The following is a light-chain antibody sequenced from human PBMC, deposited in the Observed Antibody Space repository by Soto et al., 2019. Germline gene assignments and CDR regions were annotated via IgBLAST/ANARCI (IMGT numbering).Light chain of an antibody. CDR1: SSDVGGYDY. Sequence: QSALTQPASVSGSPGQSITISCTGTSSDVGGYDYVSWFQQHPGRAPKLLIYEVINRPSGVSTRFSGSKSGNTASLTISGLQAEDEADFYCSSFTSSKTWVFGGGTKLTLL. CDR2: EVI. V-gene: IGLV2-14*01. J-gene: IGLJ3*02. CDR3: SSFTSSKTWV.